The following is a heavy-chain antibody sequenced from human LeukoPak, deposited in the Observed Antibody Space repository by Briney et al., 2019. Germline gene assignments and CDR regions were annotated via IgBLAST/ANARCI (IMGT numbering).Heavy chain of an antibody. CDR1: GGSISSDGYY. D-gene: IGHD5-18*01. V-gene: IGHV4-31*03. J-gene: IGHJ4*02. Sequence: SETLSLTCTVSGGSISSDGYYWSWIRQHPGKGLEWIGHIYNSGSTYYNPSLKSRVTISVDTSKNQFSLKLTSVTAADTAVYYCARGRYSYGWNDYWGQGTLVTVSS. CDR2: IYNSGST. CDR3: ARGRYSYGWNDY.